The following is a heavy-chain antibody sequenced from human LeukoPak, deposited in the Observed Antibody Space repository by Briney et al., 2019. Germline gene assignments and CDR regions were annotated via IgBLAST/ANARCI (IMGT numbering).Heavy chain of an antibody. V-gene: IGHV3-30*03. CDR2: ISYDGSNR. D-gene: IGHD6-19*01. CDR1: GFTFSSYG. Sequence: PGGSLRLSCAGSGFTFSSYGMHWVRQAPGEGLEWVAVISYDGSNRYYADSVKGRFTISRDNSKNTLYLQMNSLRAEDTAVYYCASVGVAGGVYFDYWGQGTLVTVSS. J-gene: IGHJ4*02. CDR3: ASVGVAGGVYFDY.